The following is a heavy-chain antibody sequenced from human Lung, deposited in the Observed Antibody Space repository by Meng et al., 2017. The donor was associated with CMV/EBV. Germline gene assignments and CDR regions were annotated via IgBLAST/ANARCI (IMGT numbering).Heavy chain of an antibody. CDR2: ISAYNGNT. CDR1: GYTFNSYG. J-gene: IGHJ4*02. Sequence: ASVXVSXKASGYTFNSYGINWVRQAPGQGLEWVGWISAYNGNTNFAEQFKGRVTMTTDTSTTTAYLELRSLRSDDTAVYYCARAGYSDAPAPVEWGQGTLVTVSS. D-gene: IGHD5-18*01. CDR3: ARAGYSDAPAPVE. V-gene: IGHV1-18*01.